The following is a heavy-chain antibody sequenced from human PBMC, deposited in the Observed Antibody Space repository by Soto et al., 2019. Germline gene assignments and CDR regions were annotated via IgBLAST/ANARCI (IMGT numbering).Heavy chain of an antibody. CDR1: GGTFSSYA. D-gene: IGHD1-20*01. J-gene: IGHJ4*02. CDR2: IIPIFGTA. CDR3: ARDITQWGYFDY. V-gene: IGHV1-69*13. Sequence: SVKVSCKASGGTFSSYAISWVRQAPGQGLEWMGGIIPIFGTANYAQKFQGRVTITADESTSTAYMELSSLRSEDTAVYYCARDITQWGYFDYWGQGXLVTVSS.